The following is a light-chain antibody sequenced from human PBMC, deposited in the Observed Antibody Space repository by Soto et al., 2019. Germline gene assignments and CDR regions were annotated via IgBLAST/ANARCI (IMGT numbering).Light chain of an antibody. CDR2: GAS. CDR1: QSVTSNY. J-gene: IGKJ1*01. Sequence: ILMTQSPATLSVSPGERATLSCRASQSVTSNYLAWYQQKPGQAPSLLIFGASIRDTGIPDRFSGSGSGTDFILTISRLEHEDFAVYYCQQYGSSPGTFGHGTKVDI. V-gene: IGKV3-20*01. CDR3: QQYGSSPGT.